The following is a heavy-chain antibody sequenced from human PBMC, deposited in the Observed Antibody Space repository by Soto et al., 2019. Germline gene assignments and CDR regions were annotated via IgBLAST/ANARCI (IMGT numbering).Heavy chain of an antibody. J-gene: IGHJ4*02. D-gene: IGHD2-2*02. CDR3: VRDIGYTMSSSAYFDY. CDR2: LDWNGGEI. V-gene: IGHV3-9*01. CDR1: GFSFHNHA. Sequence: EVQLVESGGNLVQPGRSLRLSCAASGFSFHNHAMHWVRQAPGKGLEWVSGLDWNGGEIVYVDSVRGRFTISRDNARNSLTLLMTSLRPEDTVLYFCVRDIGYTMSSSAYFDYWGQGNLVAVSS.